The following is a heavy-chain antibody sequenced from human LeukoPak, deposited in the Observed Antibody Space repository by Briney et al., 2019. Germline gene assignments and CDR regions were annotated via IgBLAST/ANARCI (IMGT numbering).Heavy chain of an antibody. J-gene: IGHJ6*03. CDR3: ARAAQSGYMDV. D-gene: IGHD4-11*01. CDR2: INHSGST. V-gene: IGHV4-34*01. CDR1: GGSFSGYY. Sequence: PSETLSLTCAVYGGSFSGYYWSWIRQPPGKGLEWIGEINHSGSTNYNPSLKSRVTISVDTSKNQFSLKLSSVTAADMAVYYCARAAQSGYMDVWGKGTTVTVSS.